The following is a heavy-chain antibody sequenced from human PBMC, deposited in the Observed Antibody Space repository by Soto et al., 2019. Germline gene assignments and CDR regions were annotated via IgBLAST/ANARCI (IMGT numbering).Heavy chain of an antibody. J-gene: IGHJ4*02. CDR2: MSYSGSA. Sequence: SETLSLTCSVFGGSISSSSHYLGWIRQAPGKGLEWIGSMSYSGSAYYNPSLKSRVTLFVDMSKNQVSLKLSSVTAADTAMYYCARGHGGITIFGAPGHFDYWGQGTRVTVSS. D-gene: IGHD3-3*01. V-gene: IGHV4-39*01. CDR3: ARGHGGITIFGAPGHFDY. CDR1: GGSISSSSHY.